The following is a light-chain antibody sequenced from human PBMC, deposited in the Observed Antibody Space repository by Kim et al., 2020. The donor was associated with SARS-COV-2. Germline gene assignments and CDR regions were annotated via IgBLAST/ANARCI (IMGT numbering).Light chain of an antibody. V-gene: IGKV3-20*01. J-gene: IGKJ2*01. Sequence: EIVLTQSPGTLSLSPGERATLSCRASQSVSSSYLAWYQQKPGQAPRLLIYVASSRATGIPDRFSGSGSGTDFTLTISRLEPEDFAVYYCQQYGSSPLMYTFGQGTKLEI. CDR3: QQYGSSPLMYT. CDR2: VAS. CDR1: QSVSSSY.